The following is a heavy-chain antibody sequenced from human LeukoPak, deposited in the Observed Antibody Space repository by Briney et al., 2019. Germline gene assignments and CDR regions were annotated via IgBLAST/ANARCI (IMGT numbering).Heavy chain of an antibody. CDR2: IYYSGST. CDR3: AREVGGLYYYYGMDV. D-gene: IGHD3-16*01. Sequence: SETLSLTCTVSGGSISSYYWSWIRQPPGKGLEWIGYIYYSGSTNYNPSLKSRVTISVDTSKNQFSLKLSSVTAAVTAVYYCAREVGGLYYYYGMDVWGQGTTVTVSS. J-gene: IGHJ6*02. V-gene: IGHV4-59*01. CDR1: GGSISSYY.